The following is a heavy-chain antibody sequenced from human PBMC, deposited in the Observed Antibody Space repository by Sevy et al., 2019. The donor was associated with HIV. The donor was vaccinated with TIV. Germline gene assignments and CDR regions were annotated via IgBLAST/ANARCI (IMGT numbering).Heavy chain of an antibody. CDR2: ISSSGSTI. D-gene: IGHD6-6*01. J-gene: IGHJ4*02. CDR3: ASTSLERYSSSSFREYYFDY. CDR1: GFTFSDYY. Sequence: GGSLRLSCAASGFTFSDYYMSWIRQAPGKGLEWVSYISSSGSTIYYADSVKGRFTISRDNAKNSLYLQMNSLRAEDTAVYYCASTSLERYSSSSFREYYFDYWGQGTLVTVSS. V-gene: IGHV3-11*04.